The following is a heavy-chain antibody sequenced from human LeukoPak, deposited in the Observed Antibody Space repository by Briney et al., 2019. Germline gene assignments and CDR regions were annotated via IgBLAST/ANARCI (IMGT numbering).Heavy chain of an antibody. CDR3: ARDPNRLADYGGDYFDH. CDR2: ISHDGGHK. V-gene: IGHV3-30*04. Sequence: HPGGSLRLSCVASGFTFSSFSMHWVRQAPGNGLEWVAVISHDGGHKSYADSVRGRFTISRDNSKNTLSLQMNTLRPEDTALFYCARDPNRLADYGGDYFDHWGQGTLVTVSS. CDR1: GFTFSSFS. J-gene: IGHJ4*02. D-gene: IGHD4-23*01.